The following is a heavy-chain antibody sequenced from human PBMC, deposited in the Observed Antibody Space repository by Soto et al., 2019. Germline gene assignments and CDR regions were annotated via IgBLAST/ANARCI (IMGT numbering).Heavy chain of an antibody. J-gene: IGHJ4*02. CDR3: ARGLQAAAGTPAGPVFDY. V-gene: IGHV1-69*13. Sequence: SVKVSCKASGGTFSSYAISWVRQAPGQGLEWMGGIIPIFGTANYAQKFQGRDTITADESTSTAYMEMSSLRTEEKAMYYSARGLQAAAGTPAGPVFDYGGQGPLVTVSS. CDR1: GGTFSSYA. CDR2: IIPIFGTA. D-gene: IGHD6-25*01.